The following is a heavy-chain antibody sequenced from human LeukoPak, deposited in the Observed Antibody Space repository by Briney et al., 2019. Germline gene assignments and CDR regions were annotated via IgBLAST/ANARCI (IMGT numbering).Heavy chain of an antibody. CDR1: GFTFRNFG. V-gene: IGHV3-23*01. J-gene: IGHJ6*03. D-gene: IGHD3-10*01. CDR3: ARGLGAMDV. CDR2: ISGSGGST. Sequence: GGSLRLSCAASGFTFRNFGMTWVGQTPGKGLEGVSGISGSGGSTSYADSVKGRFTTSRGNSKNTMFLQMNSLRVEDTAVFYCARGLGAMDVWGKGTTVIVSS.